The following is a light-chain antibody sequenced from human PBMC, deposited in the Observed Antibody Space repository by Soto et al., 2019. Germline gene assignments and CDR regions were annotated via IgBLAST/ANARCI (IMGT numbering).Light chain of an antibody. CDR3: SSYTRGSTWV. CDR2: EVT. Sequence: QSALTQPASVSGSPGQSITISCTGTSSDIGSYDYVSWYQQHPGKAPNLIIYEVTDRPSGVSNRFSGSKSGNTASLTISGLQAEDEADYYCSSYTRGSTWVFGGGTKLTVL. V-gene: IGLV2-14*01. J-gene: IGLJ3*02. CDR1: SSDIGSYDY.